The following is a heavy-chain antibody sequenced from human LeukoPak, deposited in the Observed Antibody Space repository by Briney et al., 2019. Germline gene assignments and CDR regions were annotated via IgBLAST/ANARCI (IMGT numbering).Heavy chain of an antibody. CDR2: ISWNSGSI. CDR1: GFTFDDYA. D-gene: IGHD1-26*01. CDR3: AKTVVGGTPGYYYGMDV. Sequence: GGSLRLSCAASGFTFDDYAMHWVRQAPGKGLEWVSGISWNSGSIGYADSVKGRFTISRDNAKNSLYLQMNSLRAEDTALYYCAKTVVGGTPGYYYGMDVWGQGTTVTVSS. J-gene: IGHJ6*02. V-gene: IGHV3-9*01.